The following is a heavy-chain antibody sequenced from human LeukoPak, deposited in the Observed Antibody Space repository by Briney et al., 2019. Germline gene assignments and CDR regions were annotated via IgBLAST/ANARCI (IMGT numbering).Heavy chain of an antibody. CDR1: GCTFSSYA. V-gene: IGHV3-23*01. J-gene: IGHJ3*02. Sequence: GGSLRLSCTASGCTFSSYAMSWVRQAPGKGLEWVSAISGSGGSTYYADSVKGRFTISRDNSKNTLYLQMNSLRAEDTAVYYCAKGTDPTLGYCSSTSCLGAFDIWGQGTMVTVSS. CDR3: AKGTDPTLGYCSSTSCLGAFDI. CDR2: ISGSGGST. D-gene: IGHD2-2*01.